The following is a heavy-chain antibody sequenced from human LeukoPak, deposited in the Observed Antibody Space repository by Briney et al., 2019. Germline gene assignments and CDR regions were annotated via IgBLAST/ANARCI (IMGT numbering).Heavy chain of an antibody. CDR2: INHSGST. CDR3: ARDGYSGSDAL. V-gene: IGHV4-34*01. J-gene: IGHJ4*02. Sequence: PETLSLTCAVYGGSFSGYYWSWIRQPPGKGLEWIGEINHSGSTNYNPSLKSRVTISVDTSKNQFSLKLSSVTAADTAVYYCARDGYSGSDALWGQGTLVTVSS. CDR1: GGSFSGYY. D-gene: IGHD5-12*01.